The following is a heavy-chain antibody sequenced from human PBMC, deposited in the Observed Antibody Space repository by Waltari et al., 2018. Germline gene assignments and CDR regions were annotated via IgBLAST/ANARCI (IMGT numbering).Heavy chain of an antibody. CDR3: ARDLPYCSGGSCTDAFDI. J-gene: IGHJ3*02. Sequence: QVQLQESGPGLVKPSETLSLTCTVSGGSISSYYWSWIRQPPGKGLEWIGYIYYSGSTNSTPALKIRVTISVDTSKNQFSLKLGSVTAADTAVYYCARDLPYCSGGSCTDAFDIWGQGTMVTVSS. CDR1: GGSISSYY. V-gene: IGHV4-59*01. CDR2: IYYSGST. D-gene: IGHD2-15*01.